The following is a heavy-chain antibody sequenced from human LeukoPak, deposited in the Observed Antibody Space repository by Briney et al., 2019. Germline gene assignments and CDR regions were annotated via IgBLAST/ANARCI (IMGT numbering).Heavy chain of an antibody. J-gene: IGHJ4*02. CDR2: IYHSGST. D-gene: IGHD5-12*01. V-gene: IGHV4-4*02. CDR1: GGSISSSNW. Sequence: SETLSLTCAVSGGSISSSNWWSWVRQPPGKGLEWIGEIYHSGSTNYNPSLKSRVTISVDKSKNQFSLKLSSVTAADTAVYYCARDSGSGYDPLDYWGQGTLVTVSS. CDR3: ARDSGSGYDPLDY.